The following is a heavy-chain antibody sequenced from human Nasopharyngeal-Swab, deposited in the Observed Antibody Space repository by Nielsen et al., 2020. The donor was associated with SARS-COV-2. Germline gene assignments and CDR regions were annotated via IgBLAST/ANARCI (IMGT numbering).Heavy chain of an antibody. V-gene: IGHV3-74*01. Sequence: GESLKISCAASGFTFSSYWMHWVRQAPGKGLVWVSRINSDGSSTRDADSVKGRFTISRDNAKNTLYLQMNSLRAEDMAVYYCARPGSSGSYDAFDIWGQGTMVTVSS. CDR2: INSDGSST. CDR1: GFTFSSYW. CDR3: ARPGSSGSYDAFDI. D-gene: IGHD6-19*01. J-gene: IGHJ3*02.